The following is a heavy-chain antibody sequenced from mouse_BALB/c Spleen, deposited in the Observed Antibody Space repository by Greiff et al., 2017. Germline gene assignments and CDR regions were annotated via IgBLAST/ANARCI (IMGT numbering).Heavy chain of an antibody. V-gene: IGHV5-12-1*01. CDR3: ATGYYFDY. CDR2: ISSGSSTI. CDR1: GFAFSSYD. D-gene: IGHD4-1*01. J-gene: IGHJ2*01. Sequence: EVQRVESGGGLVKPGGSLKLSCAASGFAFSSYDMSWVRQTPEKRLEWVAYISSGSSTIYYADTVKGRFTISRDNPKNTLFLQMTSLRSEDTALYYCATGYYFDYWGQGTTLTVSS.